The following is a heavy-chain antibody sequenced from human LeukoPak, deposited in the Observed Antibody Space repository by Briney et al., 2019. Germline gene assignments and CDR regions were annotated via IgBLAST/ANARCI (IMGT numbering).Heavy chain of an antibody. CDR2: INPNSGGT. D-gene: IGHD3-10*01. Sequence: ASVKVSCKASGYTFTGYYMHWVRQAPGQGLEWMGWINPNSGGTNYAQKFQGWVTMTRDTSISTAYMELSRLRSDDTAVYYCARSYYYGSAPSHYYGMDVWGQGTTVTVSS. J-gene: IGHJ6*02. V-gene: IGHV1-2*04. CDR3: ARSYYYGSAPSHYYGMDV. CDR1: GYTFTGYY.